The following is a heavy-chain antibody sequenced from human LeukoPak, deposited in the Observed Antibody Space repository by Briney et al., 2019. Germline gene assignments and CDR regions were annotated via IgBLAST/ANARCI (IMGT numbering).Heavy chain of an antibody. J-gene: IGHJ4*02. D-gene: IGHD5-18*01. V-gene: IGHV4-59*01. CDR3: SRDRGRGYSYGYYFDY. Sequence: SETLSLTCTVSGGSISSYYWSWIRQPPGKGLEWIGDIYYSGSTNYNPSLKSRVTISVDTSKNQFSLKLSSVTAADTAVCYCSRDRGRGYSYGYYFDYWGQGTLVTVSS. CDR1: GGSISSYY. CDR2: IYYSGST.